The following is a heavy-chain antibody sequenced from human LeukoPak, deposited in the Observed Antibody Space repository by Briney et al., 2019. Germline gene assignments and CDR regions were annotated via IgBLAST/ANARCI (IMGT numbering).Heavy chain of an antibody. CDR2: ISTYNGDT. V-gene: IGHV1-18*01. Sequence: ASVKVSCKASGYPFTTYGIDWVRQAPGQGLEWMGWISTYNGDTNYAQKFQGRVTMTTDTSTNTAYIELRSLTSDDTAAYYCAREWWGYDVLTGDNWFDPWGQGTLVIVSS. CDR3: AREWWGYDVLTGDNWFDP. D-gene: IGHD3-9*01. CDR1: GYPFTTYG. J-gene: IGHJ5*02.